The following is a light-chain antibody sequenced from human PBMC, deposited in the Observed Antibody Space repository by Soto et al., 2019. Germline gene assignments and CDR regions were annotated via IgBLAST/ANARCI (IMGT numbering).Light chain of an antibody. CDR3: QQYNSYWT. CDR1: QSISSW. Sequence: DIQMTQSPYTKYASVGDRVTITCLSCQSISSWLAWYQQKPGKAPKLLIYKASSLESGVPSRFSGSGSGAEFTLTISSLQPDDFATYYCQQYNSYWTFGQGTKVDIK. V-gene: IGKV1-5*03. CDR2: KAS. J-gene: IGKJ1*01.